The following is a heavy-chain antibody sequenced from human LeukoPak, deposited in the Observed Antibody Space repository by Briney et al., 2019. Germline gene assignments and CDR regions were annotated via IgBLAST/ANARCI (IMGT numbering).Heavy chain of an antibody. D-gene: IGHD6-13*01. CDR2: IYTSGST. V-gene: IGHV4-59*10. Sequence: PSETLSLTCAVYGGSFSGYYWSWIRQPAGKGLEWIGRIYTSGSTNYNPSLKSRVTMSVDTSKNQFSLKLSSVTAADTAVYYCARVHVYSSSWFDPWGQGTLVTVSS. CDR1: GGSFSGYY. CDR3: ARVHVYSSSWFDP. J-gene: IGHJ5*02.